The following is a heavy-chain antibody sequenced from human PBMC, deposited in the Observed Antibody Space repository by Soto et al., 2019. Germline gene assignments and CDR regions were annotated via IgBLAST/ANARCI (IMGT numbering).Heavy chain of an antibody. D-gene: IGHD3-22*01. Sequence: ASVKVSCKASGYTFSSYGISWVRQAPGQGLEWMGWITIYSGNTNYAQKFQGRVTMTTDTLTSTAYMELRSLRSDDTAVYYCARKHDDSSHSPIDYWGQATLVTVSS. CDR1: GYTFSSYG. CDR2: ITIYSGNT. J-gene: IGHJ4*02. V-gene: IGHV1-18*01. CDR3: ARKHDDSSHSPIDY.